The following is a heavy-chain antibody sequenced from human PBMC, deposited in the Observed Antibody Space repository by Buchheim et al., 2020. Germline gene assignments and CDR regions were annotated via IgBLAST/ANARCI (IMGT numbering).Heavy chain of an antibody. CDR2: INHSGST. CDR3: ARGLLIPLRFLEWSRVHWFDP. D-gene: IGHD3-3*01. CDR1: GGSFSGYY. J-gene: IGHJ5*02. V-gene: IGHV4-34*01. Sequence: QVQLQQWGAGLLKPSETLSLTCAVYGGSFSGYYWSWIRQPPGKGLEWIGEINHSGSTNYNPSLKSRVTISVDTSKNQFSLKLSSVTAADTAVYYCARGLLIPLRFLEWSRVHWFDPWGQGTL.